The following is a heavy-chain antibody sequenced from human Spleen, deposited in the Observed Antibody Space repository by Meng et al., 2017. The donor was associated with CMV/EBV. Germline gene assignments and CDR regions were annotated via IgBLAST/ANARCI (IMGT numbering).Heavy chain of an antibody. CDR1: GYTFTGYY. V-gene: IGHV1-18*04. CDR3: AKDEQQRGGWFDP. CDR2: ISAYNGDA. J-gene: IGHJ5*02. D-gene: IGHD6-13*01. Sequence: SVKVSCKASGYTFTGYYMHWVRQAPGQGLEWMGWISAYNGDAISAQKFQGRVTMTTDTSTSTAYMELRSLRSDDTAVYYCAKDEQQRGGWFDPWGQGTLVTVSS.